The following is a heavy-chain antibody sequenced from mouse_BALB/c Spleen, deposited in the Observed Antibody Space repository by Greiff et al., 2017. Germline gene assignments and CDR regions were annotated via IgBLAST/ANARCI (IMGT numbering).Heavy chain of an antibody. Sequence: VKLMESGAELVRPGTSVKVSCKASGYAFTNYLIEWVKQRPGQGLEWIGVINPGSGGTNYNEKFKGKATLTADKSSSTAYMQLSSLTSDDSAVYFCARFDDYDEGAWFAYWGQGTLVTVSA. V-gene: IGHV1-54*03. CDR3: ARFDDYDEGAWFAY. CDR1: GYAFTNYL. CDR2: INPGSGGT. J-gene: IGHJ3*01. D-gene: IGHD2-4*01.